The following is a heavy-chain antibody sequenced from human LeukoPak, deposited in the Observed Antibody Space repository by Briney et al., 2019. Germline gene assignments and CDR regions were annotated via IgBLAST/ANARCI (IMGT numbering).Heavy chain of an antibody. V-gene: IGHV4-59*08. Sequence: SETLSLTCTVSGGSISNYYWSWIRQPPGKGLGWIGYIYYSGSPNYNPSLKSRVTISVDTSKNQFSLKLSSVTAADTAVYYCARHGSPKYYFDYWGQGTLVTVSS. CDR3: ARHGSPKYYFDY. CDR2: IYYSGSP. CDR1: GGSISNYY. J-gene: IGHJ4*02.